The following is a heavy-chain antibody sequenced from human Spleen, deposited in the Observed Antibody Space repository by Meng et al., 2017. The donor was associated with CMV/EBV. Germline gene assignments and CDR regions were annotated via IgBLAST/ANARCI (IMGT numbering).Heavy chain of an antibody. J-gene: IGHJ5*02. V-gene: IGHV3-21*01. CDR1: GFTFSSYS. Sequence: SCAASGFTFSSYSMNWVRQAPGKGLEWVSSISSSSSYIYYADSVKGRFTISRDNAKNSLYLQMNSLRAEDTAVYYCAKGSPLYNWFDPWGQGTLVTVSS. CDR2: ISSSSSYI. CDR3: AKGSPLYNWFDP. D-gene: IGHD1-26*01.